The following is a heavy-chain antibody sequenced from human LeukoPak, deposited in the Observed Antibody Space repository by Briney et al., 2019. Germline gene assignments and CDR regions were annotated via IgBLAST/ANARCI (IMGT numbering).Heavy chain of an antibody. J-gene: IGHJ4*02. CDR1: GGSISSYY. CDR2: IYYSGST. Sequence: SETLSLTCTVSGGSISSYYWSWIRQPPGKGLDWIGYIYYSGSTNYNPSLKSRVTISVDTSKNQFSLKLSSVTAADTAVYYCARSSPPYYCSSTSCYWGFDYWGQGTLVTVSS. CDR3: ARSSPPYYCSSTSCYWGFDY. V-gene: IGHV4-59*01. D-gene: IGHD2-2*01.